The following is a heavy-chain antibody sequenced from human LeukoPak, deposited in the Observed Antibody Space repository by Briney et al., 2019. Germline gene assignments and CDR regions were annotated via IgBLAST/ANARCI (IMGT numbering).Heavy chain of an antibody. D-gene: IGHD3-3*01. CDR3: ARGRTYYDFWSGYYYGMDV. V-gene: IGHV1-69*13. CDR1: GGTFSSYA. Sequence: ASVKVSCKASGGTFSSYAISWVRQAPGQGFEWMGGIIPIFGTANYAQKFQGRVTITADESTSTAYMELSSLRSEDTAVYYCARGRTYYDFWSGYYYGMDVWGQGTTVTVSS. J-gene: IGHJ6*02. CDR2: IIPIFGTA.